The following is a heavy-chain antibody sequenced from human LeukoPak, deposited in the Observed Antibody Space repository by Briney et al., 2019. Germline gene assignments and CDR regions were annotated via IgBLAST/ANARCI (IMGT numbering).Heavy chain of an antibody. V-gene: IGHV3-66*04. CDR1: GFTVSSNY. CDR2: IYSDGST. CDR3: ASHDYGDYGHFDY. D-gene: IGHD4-17*01. Sequence: GGSLRLSCAASGFTVSSNYMSRVRQAPGKGLEWVSVIYSDGSTYYADSVKGRFTISRDNSKNTLYLQMNSLRAEDTAVYYCASHDYGDYGHFDYWGQGTLVTVSS. J-gene: IGHJ4*02.